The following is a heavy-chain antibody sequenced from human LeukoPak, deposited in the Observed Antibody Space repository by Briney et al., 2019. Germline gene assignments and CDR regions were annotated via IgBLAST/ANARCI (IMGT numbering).Heavy chain of an antibody. CDR3: TTDPGRYFDWPYNWFDP. CDR2: IKSKTDGGTT. D-gene: IGHD3-9*01. Sequence: GGSLRLSCAASGFTFSNAWMSCVRQAPGKGLEWVGRIKSKTDGGTTDYAAPVKGRFTISRDDSKNTLHLQMNSLKTEDTAVYYLTTDPGRYFDWPYNWFDPWGQGTLVTVSS. J-gene: IGHJ5*02. CDR1: GFTFSNAW. V-gene: IGHV3-15*01.